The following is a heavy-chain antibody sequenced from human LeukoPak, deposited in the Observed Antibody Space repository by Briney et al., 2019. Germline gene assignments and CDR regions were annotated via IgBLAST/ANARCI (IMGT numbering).Heavy chain of an antibody. V-gene: IGHV3-30-3*01. D-gene: IGHD6-19*01. CDR1: GFTFSSYA. Sequence: GRSLRLSCAASGFTFSSYAMHWVRQAPGKGLEWVAVISYDGTNKYYADSVKGRFPISRDNSKNTLYLQMNSLGAEDTAVYYCARRGWYGRNYFDYWGQGTLVTVSS. J-gene: IGHJ4*02. CDR3: ARRGWYGRNYFDY. CDR2: ISYDGTNK.